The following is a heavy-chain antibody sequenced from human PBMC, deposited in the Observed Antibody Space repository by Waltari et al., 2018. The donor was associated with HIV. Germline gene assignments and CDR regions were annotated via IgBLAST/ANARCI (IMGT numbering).Heavy chain of an antibody. J-gene: IGHJ6*02. V-gene: IGHV1-8*01. Sequence: QVQLVQSGAEVKKPGASVKVSCKASAYTFTSYDINWVGQAPGQGLEWMGWMNPNSGNTGYAQKFQGRVTMTRNTSISTAYMELSSLRSEDTAVYYCARLGYCSSTSCYYYYYYGMDVWGQGTTVTVSS. CDR1: AYTFTSYD. D-gene: IGHD2-2*01. CDR3: ARLGYCSSTSCYYYYYYGMDV. CDR2: MNPNSGNT.